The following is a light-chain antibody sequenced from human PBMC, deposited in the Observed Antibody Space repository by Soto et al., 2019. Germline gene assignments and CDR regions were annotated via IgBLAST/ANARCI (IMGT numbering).Light chain of an antibody. CDR2: GAS. Sequence: EIVMTQSPATLSVSPGERATLSCRASQSVSSNLAWYQQKPGQAPRLIVFGASTRATGIPDRFSGSGSGTLCTLTVSSLQSEGLAVYYCHQYNNWPLTFGGGTKVGIK. J-gene: IGKJ4*02. CDR1: QSVSSN. CDR3: HQYNNWPLT. V-gene: IGKV3-15*01.